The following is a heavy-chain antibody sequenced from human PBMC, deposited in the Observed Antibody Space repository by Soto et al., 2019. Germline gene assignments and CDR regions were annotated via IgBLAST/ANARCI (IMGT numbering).Heavy chain of an antibody. CDR1: GYTFTSYA. J-gene: IGHJ5*02. CDR3: ARGGLYCSSTSCYVFDP. Sequence: ASVKVSCKASGYTFTSYAMHWVRQAPGQRLEWMGWINAGNGNTKYSQKFQGRVTITRDTSASTAYMELSSLRSEDTALYYCARGGLYCSSTSCYVFDPWGQGTLVTVSS. CDR2: INAGNGNT. D-gene: IGHD2-2*01. V-gene: IGHV1-3*01.